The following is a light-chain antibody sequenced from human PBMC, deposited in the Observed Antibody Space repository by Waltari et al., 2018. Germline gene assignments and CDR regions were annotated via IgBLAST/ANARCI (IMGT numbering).Light chain of an antibody. CDR1: SSDVGGYNL. CDR2: EGS. V-gene: IGLV2-23*01. Sequence: QSALTQPASVSGSPGQSITISCTGTSSDVGGYNLVPWYQQHPGKAPKLMIYEGSKRPSGVSNRFSGSKSGNTASLTISGLQAEDEADYYCCSYAGSSTSRVFGGGTKLTVL. J-gene: IGLJ3*02. CDR3: CSYAGSSTSRV.